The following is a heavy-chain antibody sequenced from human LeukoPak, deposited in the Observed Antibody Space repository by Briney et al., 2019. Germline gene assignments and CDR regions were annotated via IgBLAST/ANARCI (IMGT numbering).Heavy chain of an antibody. J-gene: IGHJ4*02. CDR1: GYSFTSYW. Sequence: GESLKISCKGSGYSFTSYWISWVRQMPGKGLEWMGRIDPSDSYTNYSPSFQGHVTISADKPISTAYLQWGSLKASDTAMYYCARHVVAAAGTSRLGYWGQGTLVTVSS. V-gene: IGHV5-10-1*01. D-gene: IGHD6-13*01. CDR2: IDPSDSYT. CDR3: ARHVVAAAGTSRLGY.